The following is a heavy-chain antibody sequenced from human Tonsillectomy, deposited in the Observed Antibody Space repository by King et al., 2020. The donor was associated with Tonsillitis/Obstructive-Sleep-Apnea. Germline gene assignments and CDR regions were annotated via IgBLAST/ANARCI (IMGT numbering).Heavy chain of an antibody. CDR2: SYPGESDT. CDR3: ARHSGGYPNYYYYYMDV. Sequence: QLVQSGAEVKKPGESLKISCKGSGYSFTSYWIGWGRQMPGKGLEWMGISYPGESDTRYSPSFQGQVTISADKSLSTAYRQWSSLKASDTAMYYCARHSGGYPNYYYYYMDVWGKGTTVTVSS. D-gene: IGHD3-16*02. J-gene: IGHJ6*03. V-gene: IGHV5-51*01. CDR1: GYSFTSYW.